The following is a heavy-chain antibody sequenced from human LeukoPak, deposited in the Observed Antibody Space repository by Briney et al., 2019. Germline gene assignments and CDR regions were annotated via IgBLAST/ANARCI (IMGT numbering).Heavy chain of an antibody. CDR3: ARGGSYLSAFDI. CDR2: ISSSGATK. D-gene: IGHD1-26*01. CDR1: GFTFSSYE. J-gene: IGHJ3*02. Sequence: GGSLRLSCAASGFTFSSYEMNWVRQAPGNGLEWISYISSSGATKYYTDSVKGRFTISRDNSKNTLYLQMNSLRAEDTAVYYCARGGSYLSAFDIWGQGTMVTVSS. V-gene: IGHV3-48*03.